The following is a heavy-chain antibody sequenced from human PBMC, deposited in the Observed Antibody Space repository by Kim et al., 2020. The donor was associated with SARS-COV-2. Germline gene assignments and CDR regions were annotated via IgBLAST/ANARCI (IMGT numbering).Heavy chain of an antibody. D-gene: IGHD2-2*01. CDR1: GFTFSNYG. CDR2: ISYDGGDK. CDR3: AKARSYCSSSRNCYTPQYYYYGMDV. Sequence: GVSLRLSCAASGFTFSNYGMHWVRQAPGKGLEWVAVISYDGGDKDHADSVKGRFTISRDNSKNTLSLQMSSLRAEDTAVYYCAKARSYCSSSRNCYTPQYYYYGMDVWGQGTTVTVSS. V-gene: IGHV3-30*18. J-gene: IGHJ6*02.